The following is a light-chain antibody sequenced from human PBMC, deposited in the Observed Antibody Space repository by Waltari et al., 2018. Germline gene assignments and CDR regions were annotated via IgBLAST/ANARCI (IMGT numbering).Light chain of an antibody. CDR2: DVS. CDR1: SSDVGGYNY. CDR3: SSYTISSTLV. V-gene: IGLV2-14*03. J-gene: IGLJ3*02. Sequence: QSALTQPASVSGSPGQSITISCTGTSSDVGGYNYVSWYQQHPGKVPKLMMYDVSKRPSADSKRFTGSKSGNTASLTISGLQAEDEADYYCSSYTISSTLVFGGGTKLTVL.